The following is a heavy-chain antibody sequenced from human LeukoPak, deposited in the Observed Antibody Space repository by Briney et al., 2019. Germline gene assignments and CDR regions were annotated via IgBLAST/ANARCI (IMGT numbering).Heavy chain of an antibody. J-gene: IGHJ4*02. CDR1: GYTVTAYY. CDR2: INPNSGGT. V-gene: IGHV1-2*02. CDR3: ARTPREYQLPSDY. D-gene: IGHD2-2*01. Sequence: ASVKVSCKASGYTVTAYYMHWVRQAPGQGLEWMGWINPNSGGTNYAQTFQGRVTMTRDTSITTAYMELSRLISDDTAVYYCARTPREYQLPSDYWGQGTLVTVSS.